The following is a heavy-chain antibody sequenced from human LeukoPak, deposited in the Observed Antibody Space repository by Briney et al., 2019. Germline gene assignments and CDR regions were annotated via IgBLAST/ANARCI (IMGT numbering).Heavy chain of an antibody. CDR1: GFTFRSYS. J-gene: IGHJ4*02. CDR2: ISSSSSYI. D-gene: IGHD3-10*01. CDR3: AREITMVRGVDY. V-gene: IGHV3-21*01. Sequence: PGGSLRLSCAASGFTFRSYSMNWVRQAPGKGLEWVSSISSSSSYIYYADSVKGRFTISRDNAKNSLYLQMNSLRAEDTAVYYCAREITMVRGVDYWGQGTLVTVSS.